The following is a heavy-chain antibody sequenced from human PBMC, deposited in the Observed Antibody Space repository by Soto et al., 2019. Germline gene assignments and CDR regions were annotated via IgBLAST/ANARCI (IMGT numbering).Heavy chain of an antibody. CDR3: ARVERGTVTTVVDAFDI. D-gene: IGHD1-1*01. V-gene: IGHV4-34*01. CDR2: MSHSGGT. CDR1: GGFVSSGTYY. J-gene: IGHJ3*02. Sequence: QVQLQQWGAGLLKPSETLSLTCAVYGGFVSSGTYYWSWIRQPPGKGLEWIGEMSHSGGTHFNPSLQSRVTISVDTSKNQFSLKRSSVTAADTALYYCARVERGTVTTVVDAFDIWGPGTMVTVSS.